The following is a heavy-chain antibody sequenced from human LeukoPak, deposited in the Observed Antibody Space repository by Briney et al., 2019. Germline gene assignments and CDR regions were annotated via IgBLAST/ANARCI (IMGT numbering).Heavy chain of an antibody. D-gene: IGHD3-10*01. V-gene: IGHV3-21*01. CDR3: ARDLGSITMVRGINGPIR. CDR2: ISSSSSYI. CDR1: GSAFSSSA. Sequence: GGSLRLSCVASGSAFSSSAMSWIRQAPGKGLEWVSSISSSSSYIYYADSVKGRFTISRDNAKNSLYLQMNSLRAEDTAVYYCARDLGSITMVRGINGPIRWGQGTLVTVSS. J-gene: IGHJ4*02.